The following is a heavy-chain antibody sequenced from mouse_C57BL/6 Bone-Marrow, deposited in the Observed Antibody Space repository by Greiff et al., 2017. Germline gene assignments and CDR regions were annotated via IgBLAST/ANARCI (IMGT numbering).Heavy chain of an antibody. V-gene: IGHV7-3*01. CDR2: IRNKANGYTT. CDR1: GFTFTDYY. D-gene: IGHD6-5*01. J-gene: IGHJ2*01. Sequence: EVHLVESGGGLVQPGGSLSLSCAASGFTFTDYYMSWVRQPPGKALEWLGFIRNKANGYTTEYSASVKGRFTISRDNSQSILYHQVNALRAENSATYYCARSPIYFDYWGQGTTLTVSS. CDR3: ARSPIYFDY.